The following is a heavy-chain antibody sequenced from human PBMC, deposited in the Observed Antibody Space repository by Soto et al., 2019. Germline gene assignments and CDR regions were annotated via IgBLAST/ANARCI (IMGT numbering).Heavy chain of an antibody. CDR1: GFTFSNYW. Sequence: EVQLVESGGGLVQPGGSLRLSCAASGFTFSNYWMYWVRQAPGKGLEWVSRINSDGSVSSYADSVKGRLTISRDNVKNTLYLQMGSLRAEDTAVYYCARGECVGGTCYSLAGSFYYYVDVWGKGTTVTVFS. J-gene: IGHJ6*03. D-gene: IGHD2-15*01. V-gene: IGHV3-74*02. CDR2: INSDGSVS. CDR3: ARGECVGGTCYSLAGSFYYYVDV.